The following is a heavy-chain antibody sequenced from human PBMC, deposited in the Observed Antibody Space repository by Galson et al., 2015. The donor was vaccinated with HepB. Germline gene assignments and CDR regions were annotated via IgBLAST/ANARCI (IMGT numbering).Heavy chain of an antibody. V-gene: IGHV3-73*01. J-gene: IGHJ6*02. CDR2: IRSKANSYAT. CDR1: GFTFSGSA. Sequence: SLRLSCAASGFTFSGSAMHWVRQASGKGLEWVGRIRSKANSYATAYAASVKGRFTISRDDSKNTAYLQMNSLKSEDTAVYYCTSCPEPDFWSGPPQDKGYYGMDVWGQGTTVTVSS. D-gene: IGHD3-3*01. CDR3: TSCPEPDFWSGPPQDKGYYGMDV.